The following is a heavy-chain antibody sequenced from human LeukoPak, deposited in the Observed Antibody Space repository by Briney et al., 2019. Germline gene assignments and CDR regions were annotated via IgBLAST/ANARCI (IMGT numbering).Heavy chain of an antibody. V-gene: IGHV3-48*03. Sequence: GGSLRLSSAASGFTFSRYGMNWVRQAPGKGLEWVSYISRSGDTIYFADSVKGRFTISRDNAKNSLYLQMSSLRAEDTAVYYCARDYASDYWGQGTLVTVSS. CDR2: ISRSGDTI. CDR1: GFTFSRYG. D-gene: IGHD3-10*01. CDR3: ARDYASDY. J-gene: IGHJ4*02.